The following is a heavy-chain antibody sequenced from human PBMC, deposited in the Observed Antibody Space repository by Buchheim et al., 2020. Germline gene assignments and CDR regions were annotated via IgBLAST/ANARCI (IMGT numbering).Heavy chain of an antibody. Sequence: QVQLVESGGGLVKPGGSLRLPCAASGFTFSDYYMSWVRQAPGKGLEWVSYISTSSGYTNYADSVKGRFTISRDNAKKSLYLEMNSLRVDDTAVYYCTSRYSSSNWFDPWGQGTL. V-gene: IGHV3-11*06. CDR3: TSRYSSSNWFDP. J-gene: IGHJ5*02. D-gene: IGHD6-6*01. CDR1: GFTFSDYY. CDR2: ISTSSGYT.